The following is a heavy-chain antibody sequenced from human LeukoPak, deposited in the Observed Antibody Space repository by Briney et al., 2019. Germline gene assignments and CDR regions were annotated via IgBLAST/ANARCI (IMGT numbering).Heavy chain of an antibody. CDR3: ARDMSIAARDASDI. Sequence: KTSETLSLTCAVYGGSFSGYYWSWIRQPPGKGLEWIGEINHSGSTNYNPSLKSRVTISVDTSKNQFSLKLSSVTAADTAVYYCARDMSIAARDASDIWGQGTLVTVSS. CDR2: INHSGST. J-gene: IGHJ3*02. V-gene: IGHV4-34*01. D-gene: IGHD6-6*01. CDR1: GGSFSGYY.